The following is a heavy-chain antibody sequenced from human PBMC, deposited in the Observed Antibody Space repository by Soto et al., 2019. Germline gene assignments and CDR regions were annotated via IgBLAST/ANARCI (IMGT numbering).Heavy chain of an antibody. Sequence: EVKLLESGGDLVQPGGSLRLSCAASGFTFSTYAMSWVRQAPGKGLEWVSSIGSGPDDSDSADSVKGRFIISRDNSKNIVPLQMASLRAEDTAIYYSAKDRMNHNGVWDPFDVWGQGTVVTVSS. V-gene: IGHV3-23*01. CDR3: AKDRMNHNGVWDPFDV. CDR1: GFTFSTYA. CDR2: IGSGPDDS. J-gene: IGHJ3*01. D-gene: IGHD2-8*01.